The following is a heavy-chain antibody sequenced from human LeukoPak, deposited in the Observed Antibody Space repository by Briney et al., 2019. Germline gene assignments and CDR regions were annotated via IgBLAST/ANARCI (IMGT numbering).Heavy chain of an antibody. V-gene: IGHV4-59*08. CDR1: GGSISSYY. D-gene: IGHD1-26*01. CDR3: ARPRYYSYDAFDM. Sequence: SETLSLTCTVSGGSISSYYWSWIRQPPGKGLEWIGYIYYSGSTSYNPSLKSRVTISVDTSKNQFSLKLRSVTAADTAVYYCARPRYYSYDAFDMWGQGTMVTVSS. CDR2: IYYSGST. J-gene: IGHJ3*02.